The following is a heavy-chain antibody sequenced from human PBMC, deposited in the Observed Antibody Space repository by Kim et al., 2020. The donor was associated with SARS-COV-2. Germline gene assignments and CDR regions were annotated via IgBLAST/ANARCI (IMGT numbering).Heavy chain of an antibody. CDR1: NGSISISTYY. V-gene: IGHV4-39*07. CDR2: VYYSGST. J-gene: IGHJ4*02. CDR3: ARAQYSGSYWADF. Sequence: SETLSLTCSVSNGSISISTYYWGWIRQPPGKGLEWIGSVYYSGSTYYNPSLKSRVTISVDTSKNQFSLKLSSVTAADTAVYYCARAQYSGSYWADFWGQGTLVTVSS. D-gene: IGHD1-26*01.